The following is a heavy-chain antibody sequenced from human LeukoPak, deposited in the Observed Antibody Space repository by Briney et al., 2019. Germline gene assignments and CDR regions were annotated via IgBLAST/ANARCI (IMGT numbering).Heavy chain of an antibody. CDR1: GFTFSSYA. D-gene: IGHD1-7*01. CDR3: AKDREGTIAGYFDY. V-gene: IGHV3-23*01. J-gene: IGHJ4*02. Sequence: GGSLRLSCAASGFTFSSYAMSWVRQAPGKGLEWVSSISGSGGSTYYADSVKGRFTISRDNSKNTLYLQMNSLRGEDTAVYYCAKDREGTIAGYFDYWGQGTLVTVSS. CDR2: ISGSGGST.